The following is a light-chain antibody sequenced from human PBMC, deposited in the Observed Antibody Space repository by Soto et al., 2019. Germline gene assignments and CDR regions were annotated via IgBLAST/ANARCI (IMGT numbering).Light chain of an antibody. CDR3: SSYTTSSTLVV. V-gene: IGLV2-14*01. Sequence: QPASVSGSPGQSITISCTGTSSDVGGYNYVSWYQQHPGKAPKLMIFEVSNRPSGVSNRFSGSKSGNTASLTISGLQAEDEADYYCSSYTTSSTLVVFGGGTQLTVL. J-gene: IGLJ2*01. CDR1: SSDVGGYNY. CDR2: EVS.